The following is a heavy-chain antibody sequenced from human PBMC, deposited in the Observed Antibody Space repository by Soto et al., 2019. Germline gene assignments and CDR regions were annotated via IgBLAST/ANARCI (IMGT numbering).Heavy chain of an antibody. CDR1: GGSISNYF. Sequence: SETLSLTCNVSGGSISNYFWSWTRQPPGKGLEWIGYIYFTGSTEYNPTLKSRVTTSVDTSKNQFSLKLTSVTAADTAVYFCARGTQVPSARRYYFDSWGQGTLVTVSS. CDR3: ARGTQVPSARRYYFDS. J-gene: IGHJ4*02. V-gene: IGHV4-59*01. D-gene: IGHD2-2*01. CDR2: IYFTGST.